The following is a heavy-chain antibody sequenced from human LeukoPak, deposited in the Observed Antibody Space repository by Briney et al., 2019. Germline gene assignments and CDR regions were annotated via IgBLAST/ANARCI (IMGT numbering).Heavy chain of an antibody. V-gene: IGHV3-9*01. D-gene: IGHD4-23*01. CDR1: GFTFDDYA. J-gene: IGHJ4*02. CDR3: AKDSQDYGGNSGYFDY. CDR2: ISWNSGSI. Sequence: GGSLRLSCAASGFTFDDYAMHWVRQAPGKGLEWVSGISWNSGSIGYADSVKGRFTISRDNDKNSLYLQMNSLRAEDTALYYCAKDSQDYGGNSGYFDYWGQGTLVTVSS.